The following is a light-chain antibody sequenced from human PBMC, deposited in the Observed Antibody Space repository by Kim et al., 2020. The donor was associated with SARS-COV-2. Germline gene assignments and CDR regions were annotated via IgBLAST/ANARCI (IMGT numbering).Light chain of an antibody. CDR1: QSVIHNY. V-gene: IGKV3-20*01. J-gene: IGKJ4*01. Sequence: SPGETPSRSSRANQSVIHNYLALYRQKPGQAPRLLIHGASRRVPGIPDRFSGSGSGTDFVLTISRLEPEDFAVYVCQQYGSSSLTFGGGTKVDIK. CDR2: GAS. CDR3: QQYGSSSLT.